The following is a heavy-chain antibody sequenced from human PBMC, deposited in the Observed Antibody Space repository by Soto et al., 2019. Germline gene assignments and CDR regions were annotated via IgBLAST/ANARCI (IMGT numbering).Heavy chain of an antibody. J-gene: IGHJ6*02. V-gene: IGHV1-58*01. CDR3: AALIAASPLGMDV. CDR1: GFTFTSSA. CDR2: IVVGSGNT. Sequence: ASVKVSCKASGFTFTSSAAQWVRQARGQRLEWIGWIVVGSGNTNYAQKFQERVTITRDMSTSTAYMELSSLRSEDTAVYYCAALIAASPLGMDVWGQGTTVTVSS. D-gene: IGHD6-6*01.